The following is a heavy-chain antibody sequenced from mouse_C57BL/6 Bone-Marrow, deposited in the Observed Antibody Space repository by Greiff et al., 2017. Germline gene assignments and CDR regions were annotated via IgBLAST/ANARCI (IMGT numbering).Heavy chain of an antibody. D-gene: IGHD2-2*01. CDR1: GYTFTSYW. Sequence: QVQLKQPGAELVKPGASVKLSCKASGYTFTSYWMHWVKQRPGRGLEWIGRIDPNSGGTKYNEKFKSKATLTVDKPSSTAYMQLSSLTSEGSAVYYGARSLWLRRPSWFAYWGQGTLVTVSA. CDR3: ARSLWLRRPSWFAY. V-gene: IGHV1-72*01. CDR2: IDPNSGGT. J-gene: IGHJ3*01.